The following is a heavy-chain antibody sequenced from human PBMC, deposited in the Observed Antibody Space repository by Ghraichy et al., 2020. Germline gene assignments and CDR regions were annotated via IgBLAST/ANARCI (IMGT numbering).Heavy chain of an antibody. Sequence: SGPTLVKPTQTLTLTCTFSGFSLSTSGVGVGWIRQPPGKALEWLALIYWDDDKRYSPSLKSRLTITKDTSKNQVVLTMTNMDPVDTATYYCAHRVLICSGGSCYSVFDYWGQGTLVTVSS. CDR1: GFSLSTSGVG. CDR3: AHRVLICSGGSCYSVFDY. J-gene: IGHJ4*02. D-gene: IGHD2-15*01. CDR2: IYWDDDK. V-gene: IGHV2-5*02.